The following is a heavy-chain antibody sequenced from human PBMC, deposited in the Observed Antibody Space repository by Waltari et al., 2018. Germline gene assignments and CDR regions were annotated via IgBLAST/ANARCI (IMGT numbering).Heavy chain of an antibody. Sequence: EVQLVDSGGGLVQPGGSLRLSCAASGFTFSSNWMSWVRQAPGRGLEWLANIKPDVRQQYYVDSVRGRFSISRDNAKNSLYLQLNSLRAEDTAIYYCARDFNWGWDFWGQGTLVTVSS. CDR2: IKPDVRQQ. D-gene: IGHD7-27*01. CDR1: GFTFSSNW. CDR3: ARDFNWGWDF. J-gene: IGHJ4*02. V-gene: IGHV3-7*03.